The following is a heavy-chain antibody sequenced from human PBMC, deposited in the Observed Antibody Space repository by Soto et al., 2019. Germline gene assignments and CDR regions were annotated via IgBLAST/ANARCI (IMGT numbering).Heavy chain of an antibody. D-gene: IGHD1-7*01. CDR3: ARDVATTHYGMDV. Sequence: GGSLRLSCAASGFTFTSYAMNWVRQAPGKGLEWVSYISSSSPIYYADSVKGRFTISRDNAKNSLYLQMNSLRDEDTAVYYCARDVATTHYGMDVWGQGTTVTVSS. CDR2: ISSSSPI. CDR1: GFTFTSYA. V-gene: IGHV3-48*02. J-gene: IGHJ6*02.